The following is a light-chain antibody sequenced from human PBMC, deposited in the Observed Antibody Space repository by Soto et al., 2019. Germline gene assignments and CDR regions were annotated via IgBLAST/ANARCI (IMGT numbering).Light chain of an antibody. Sequence: EIVMTQSPGTLSVSPGERATLSCRASQSVRANLAGYQQKPGQAPRLLVYGASTRGTGVPARFSGSGSGTEFTLTISTLQSEDFAVYYCQQYNTWPRTFGPGTKVDFK. J-gene: IGKJ3*01. V-gene: IGKV3-15*01. CDR2: GAS. CDR3: QQYNTWPRT. CDR1: QSVRAN.